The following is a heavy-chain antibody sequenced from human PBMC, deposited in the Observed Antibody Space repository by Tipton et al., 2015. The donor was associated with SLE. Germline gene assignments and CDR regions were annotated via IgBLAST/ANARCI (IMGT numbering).Heavy chain of an antibody. D-gene: IGHD3-10*02. CDR2: MRYDGSNK. V-gene: IGHV3-30*02. J-gene: IGHJ6*02. Sequence: QLVQSGGGLVQPGGSLRLSCAASGFSFRSYWMSWVRQAPGKGLEWVSFMRYDGSNKYYADSVKGRFTISRDNSKNTLYLQMNSLRAEDTAVYYCAKDHHPDYYVCPGRHGRDVWGQVTTVTVSS. CDR3: AKDHHPDYYVCPGRHGRDV. CDR1: GFSFRSYW.